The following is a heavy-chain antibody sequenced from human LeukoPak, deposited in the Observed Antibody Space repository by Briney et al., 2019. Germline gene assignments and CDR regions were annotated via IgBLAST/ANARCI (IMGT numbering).Heavy chain of an antibody. CDR3: SEGYFEPFDH. CDR1: RASVNSSH. J-gene: IGHJ4*02. V-gene: IGHV4-59*02. D-gene: IGHD2/OR15-2a*01. Sequence: PSETLSLTCLVSRASVNSSHWNWIRQFPGKGLEWIGCLSYTGKTDYNPSLTSRVTISLDTSKNQVSLKLRSVTAADTAVYYCSEGYFEPFDHWGQGTLVTVSS. CDR2: LSYTGKT.